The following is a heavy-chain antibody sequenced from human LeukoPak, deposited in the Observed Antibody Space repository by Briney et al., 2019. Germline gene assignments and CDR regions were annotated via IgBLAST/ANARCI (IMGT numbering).Heavy chain of an antibody. V-gene: IGHV1-69*04. CDR1: GGTFRSYT. J-gene: IGHJ4*02. Sequence: EASVKVSCKASGGTFRSYTISWVRQAPGHGLEWMGRIIPILGIANYAQKFQGRVTITADKPTSTAYMGLSSLRSEDTAVYYCARELLGTNDYGGLDYWGQGTLVTVSS. CDR2: IIPILGIA. CDR3: ARELLGTNDYGGLDY. D-gene: IGHD4-23*01.